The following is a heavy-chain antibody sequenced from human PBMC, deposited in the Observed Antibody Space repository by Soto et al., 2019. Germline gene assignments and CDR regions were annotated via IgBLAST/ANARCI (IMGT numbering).Heavy chain of an antibody. CDR2: INPNSGGT. V-gene: IGHV1-2*04. J-gene: IGHJ6*02. Sequence: ASVKVSCQASGYTFTGYYMHWVRQAPGQGLGWMGWINPNSGGTNYAQKFQGWVTMTRDTSISTAYMELSRLRSDDTAVYYCARGLSVEPTGFGYGMDVWGQGTTVTVSS. CDR3: ARGLSVEPTGFGYGMDV. D-gene: IGHD3-9*01. CDR1: GYTFTGYY.